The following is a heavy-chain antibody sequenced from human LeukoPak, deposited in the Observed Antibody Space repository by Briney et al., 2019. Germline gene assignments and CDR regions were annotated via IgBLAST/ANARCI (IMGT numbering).Heavy chain of an antibody. CDR2: IGTAGDT. CDR3: ARAPPYYDSSGYYVGYYYGMDV. J-gene: IGHJ6*02. V-gene: IGHV3-13*01. D-gene: IGHD3-22*01. CDR1: GFTFSSYD. Sequence: PGGSLRLSCAASGFTFSSYDMHWVRQATGKGLEWVSAIGTAGDTYYPGSVKGRFTISRENAKNSLYLQMNSLRAEDTAVYYCARAPPYYDSSGYYVGYYYGMDVWGQGTTVTVSS.